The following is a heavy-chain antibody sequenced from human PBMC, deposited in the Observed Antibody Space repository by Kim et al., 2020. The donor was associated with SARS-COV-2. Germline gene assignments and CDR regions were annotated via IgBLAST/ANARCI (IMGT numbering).Heavy chain of an antibody. D-gene: IGHD5-12*01. CDR3: AASQVAGAFDI. V-gene: IGHV3-15*01. CDR2: ITSKSHGGTT. CDR1: GFTITNSW. J-gene: IGHJ3*02. Sequence: GGSLRLSCSASGFTITNSWVTWVRQAPGQGLGWVGHITSKSHGGTTYYAAPVKGRFTISRDDSKDTLYLQMNSLDTEDTAVYYCAASQVAGAFDIWGQGT.